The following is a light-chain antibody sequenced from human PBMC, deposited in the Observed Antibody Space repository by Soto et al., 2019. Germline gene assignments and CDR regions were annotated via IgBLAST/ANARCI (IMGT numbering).Light chain of an antibody. CDR1: QSVGTN. Sequence: ETVMTQSPATLSASPGESATLSCGASQSVGTNLGWYQQKPGQAPRLLIYGASTRATGVAARFSGTWSGTEFPLTISRLHSEDFAVYYCQQYNDWPLTFGGGTKVEIK. CDR3: QQYNDWPLT. V-gene: IGKV3-15*01. CDR2: GAS. J-gene: IGKJ4*01.